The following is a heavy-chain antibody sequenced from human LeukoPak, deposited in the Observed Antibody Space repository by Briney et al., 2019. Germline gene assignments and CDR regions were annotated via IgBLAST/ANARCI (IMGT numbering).Heavy chain of an antibody. CDR1: GYLFSSYY. CDR3: ARPGYCSGGSCYPFDY. CDR2: IYPGDSDT. Sequence: GESLKISCQGSGYLFSSYYIGWARQLPGKGLEWMGIIYPGDSDTRYSPSFQGQVTISADKSISTAYLQWSSLKASDTAMYYCARPGYCSGGSCYPFDYWGQGTLVTVSS. V-gene: IGHV5-51*01. D-gene: IGHD2-15*01. J-gene: IGHJ4*02.